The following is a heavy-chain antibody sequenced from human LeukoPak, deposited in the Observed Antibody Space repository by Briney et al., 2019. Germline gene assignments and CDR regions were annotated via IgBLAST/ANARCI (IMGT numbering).Heavy chain of an antibody. D-gene: IGHD4-23*01. Sequence: PSETLSLTCTVSGGSISSYYWSWIRQPPGKGLEWIGYIYYSGSTNYNPSLKSRVTISVDTSKNQFSLKLSSVTAADTAVYYCASTVVTSAEYFQHWGQGTLVTVSS. J-gene: IGHJ1*01. CDR2: IYYSGST. CDR3: ASTVVTSAEYFQH. CDR1: GGSISSYY. V-gene: IGHV4-59*01.